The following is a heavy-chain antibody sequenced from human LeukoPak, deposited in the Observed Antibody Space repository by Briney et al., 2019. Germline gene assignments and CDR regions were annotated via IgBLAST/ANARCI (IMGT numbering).Heavy chain of an antibody. Sequence: ASVKVSCKASGYAFTGYYMHWVRQAPGQGLEWMGRINPNSGGINYAQKFQGRVTMTRDTSISTAYMELSRLRSDDTAVYYCARRYCSSTSCLNWFDPWGQGTLVTVSS. CDR1: GYAFTGYY. D-gene: IGHD2-2*01. CDR3: ARRYCSSTSCLNWFDP. CDR2: INPNSGGI. J-gene: IGHJ5*02. V-gene: IGHV1-2*06.